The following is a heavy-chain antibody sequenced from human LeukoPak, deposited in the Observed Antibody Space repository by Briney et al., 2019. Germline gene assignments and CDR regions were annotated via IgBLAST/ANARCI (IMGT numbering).Heavy chain of an antibody. CDR1: GYTFTSYD. D-gene: IGHD3-22*01. J-gene: IGHJ3*02. CDR2: MNPNSGNT. V-gene: IGHV1-8*01. CDR3: ARARTGPSPGGITMIVVDYAFDI. Sequence: GASVKVSCKASGYTFTSYDINWVRQATGQGLEWMGWMNPNSGNTGYAQKFQGRVTMTRNTSISTAYMELSSLRSEDTAVYYCARARTGPSPGGITMIVVDYAFDIWGQGTMVTVSS.